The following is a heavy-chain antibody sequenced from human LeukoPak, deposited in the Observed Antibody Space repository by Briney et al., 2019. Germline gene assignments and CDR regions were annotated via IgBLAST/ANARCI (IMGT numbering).Heavy chain of an antibody. CDR2: ISGSGGST. CDR3: AKHPNWNYHSEHFDY. D-gene: IGHD1-7*01. CDR1: GFTFSSYA. J-gene: IGHJ4*02. Sequence: GGSLRLSCAASGFTFSSYAMSWVRQAPGKGLEWVSAISGSGGSTYYADSVKGRFTISRDNSKNTLYLQMNSLRAEDTAVYYCAKHPNWNYHSEHFDYWGQGTLVTVSS. V-gene: IGHV3-23*01.